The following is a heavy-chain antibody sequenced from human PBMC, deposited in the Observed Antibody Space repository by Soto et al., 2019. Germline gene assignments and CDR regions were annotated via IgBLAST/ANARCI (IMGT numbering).Heavy chain of an antibody. D-gene: IGHD3-3*01. CDR2: IYYSGST. V-gene: IGHV4-59*01. Sequence: PSETLSLTCTVSGGSISSYYCSWIRQPPGKGLEWIGYIYYSGSTNYNPSLKSRVTISVDTSKNQFSLKLSSVTAADTAVYYCARGRLDDLVYYYYYMDVWGKGTTVTVSS. CDR1: GGSISSYY. J-gene: IGHJ6*03. CDR3: ARGRLDDLVYYYYYMDV.